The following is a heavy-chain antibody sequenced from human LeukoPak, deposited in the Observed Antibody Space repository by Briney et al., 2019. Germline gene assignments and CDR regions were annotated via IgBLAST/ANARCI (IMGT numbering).Heavy chain of an antibody. Sequence: GGSLRRSCAASGFTVSSNYMSWVRQAPGKGLEWVSVIYSGGSTYYADSVKGRFTISRDNSKNTLYLQMNSLRAEDTAVYYCAREDYDILTGSAFDIWGQGTMVTVSS. J-gene: IGHJ3*02. CDR2: IYSGGST. CDR1: GFTVSSNY. D-gene: IGHD3-9*01. CDR3: AREDYDILTGSAFDI. V-gene: IGHV3-53*01.